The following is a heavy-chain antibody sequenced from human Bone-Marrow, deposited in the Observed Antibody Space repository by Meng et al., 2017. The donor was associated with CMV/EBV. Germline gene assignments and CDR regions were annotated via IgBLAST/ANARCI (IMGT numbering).Heavy chain of an antibody. CDR1: GFTFSGYW. Sequence: GGSLRLSCAASGFTFSGYWMHWVRQAAGKGLEWVSVIHSGGSTYYADSVKGRFTISRDNSKNTLYLQMNSLRAEDTAVYYCAREGVIANYYYYGMDVWGQGTMVTVSS. D-gene: IGHD2-21*01. CDR3: AREGVIANYYYYGMDV. V-gene: IGHV3-53*01. CDR2: IHSGGST. J-gene: IGHJ6*01.